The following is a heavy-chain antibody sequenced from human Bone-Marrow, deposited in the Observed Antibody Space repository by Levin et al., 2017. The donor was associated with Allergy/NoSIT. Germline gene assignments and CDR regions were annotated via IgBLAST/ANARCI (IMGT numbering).Heavy chain of an antibody. CDR3: ARRLRIAADLYGIDV. V-gene: IGHV4-39*02. Sequence: SETLSLTCTVSGGSISSSSYYWGWIRQPPGKGLEWIGTISYNGRTDYIPSLESRVTISVDTSKNHFSLKLSSVTAAGTAVYYCARRLRIAADLYGIDVWGQGTTVTVSS. D-gene: IGHD6-13*01. J-gene: IGHJ6*02. CDR1: GGSISSSSYY. CDR2: ISYNGRT.